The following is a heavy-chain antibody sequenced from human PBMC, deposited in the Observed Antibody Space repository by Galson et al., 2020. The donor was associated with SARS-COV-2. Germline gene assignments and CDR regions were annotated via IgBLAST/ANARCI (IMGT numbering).Heavy chain of an antibody. CDR3: AKVAYYYDSSGYLDY. V-gene: IGHV3-9*01. D-gene: IGHD3-22*01. J-gene: IGHJ4*02. CDR2: ISWNSGSI. CDR1: GFTFDDYA. Sequence: TGGSLRLSCAASGFTFDDYAMHWVRQAPGKGLEWVSGISWNSGSIGYADSVKGRFTISRDNAKNSLYLQMNSLRAEDTALYYCAKVAYYYDSSGYLDYWGQGTLVTVSS.